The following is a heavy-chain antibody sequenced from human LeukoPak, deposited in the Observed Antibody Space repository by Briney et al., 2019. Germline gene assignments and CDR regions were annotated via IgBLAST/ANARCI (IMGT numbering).Heavy chain of an antibody. J-gene: IGHJ6*02. CDR2: ITGDGDNT. V-gene: IGHV3-23*01. Sequence: GGSLRLSCAASGFTFSSYAMSWVRQAPGKGLEWVSTITGDGDNTYYADSVKGRFTISRDNSKNTLYLQMNSLRAEDTAIYFCAKDWETVAGTYYYYYGLDVWGQGTTVTVSS. CDR3: AKDWETVAGTYYYYYGLDV. D-gene: IGHD6-19*01. CDR1: GFTFSSYA.